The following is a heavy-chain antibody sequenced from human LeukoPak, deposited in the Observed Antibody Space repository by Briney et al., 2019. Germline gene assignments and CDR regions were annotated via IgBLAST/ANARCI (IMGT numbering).Heavy chain of an antibody. D-gene: IGHD3-10*02. V-gene: IGHV3-74*01. CDR1: GFTFSSYA. CDR3: AELGITMIGGV. Sequence: GGSLRLSCAASGFTFSSYAMSWVRQAPGKGLVWVSRINSDGGTTTYADSVKGRFTISRDNAKNTVYLQMNSLRAEDTAVYYCAELGITMIGGVWGKGTTVTISS. J-gene: IGHJ6*04. CDR2: INSDGGTT.